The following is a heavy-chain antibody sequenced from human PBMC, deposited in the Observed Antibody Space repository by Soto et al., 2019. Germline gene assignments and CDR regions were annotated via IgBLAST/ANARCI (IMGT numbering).Heavy chain of an antibody. V-gene: IGHV3-30-3*01. J-gene: IGHJ6*02. CDR2: ISYDGSNK. D-gene: IGHD1-1*01. CDR1: GFTVSSNY. Sequence: PGGSLRLSCAASGFTVSSNYMSWVRQAPGKGLEWVSVISYDGSNKYYADSVKGRFTISRDNSKNTLYLQMNSLRAEDTAVYYCARDRTSLERPFYYYYGMDVWGQGTTVTVSS. CDR3: ARDRTSLERPFYYYYGMDV.